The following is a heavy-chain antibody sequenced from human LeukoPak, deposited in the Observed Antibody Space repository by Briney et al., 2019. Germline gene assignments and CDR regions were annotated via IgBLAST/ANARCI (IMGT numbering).Heavy chain of an antibody. CDR2: ISSSGSTK. J-gene: IGHJ4*02. D-gene: IGHD2-2*01. Sequence: GGSLRLSCAASGFTFSDYYMSWIRQAPGQGLEWVSYISSSGSTKYYADSVEGRFTIYRDNAKNSLYLQMNSLRAEDTAVYYCARADCSSTSCYEFDYWGQGALVTVSS. CDR3: ARADCSSTSCYEFDY. CDR1: GFTFSDYY. V-gene: IGHV3-11*04.